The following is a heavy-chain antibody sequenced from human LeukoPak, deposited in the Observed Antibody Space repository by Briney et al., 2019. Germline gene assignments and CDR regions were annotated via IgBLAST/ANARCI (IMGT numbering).Heavy chain of an antibody. J-gene: IGHJ4*02. CDR3: AKDGGWNIAAAGVPSMGY. CDR2: ISWNSDTI. V-gene: IGHV3-9*01. D-gene: IGHD6-13*01. Sequence: SGRSLRLSCAASGFTFGDYAMHWVRQAPGKALEWVSGISWNSDTIGYAVSVKGRFTISRDNAKNSLYLQMNSLRTEDTAFYYCAKDGGWNIAAAGVPSMGYWGQGTLVTVSS. CDR1: GFTFGDYA.